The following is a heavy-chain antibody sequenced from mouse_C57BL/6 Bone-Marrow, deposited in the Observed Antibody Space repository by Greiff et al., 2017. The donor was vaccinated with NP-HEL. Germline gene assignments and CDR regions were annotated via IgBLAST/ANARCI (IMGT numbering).Heavy chain of an antibody. J-gene: IGHJ1*03. D-gene: IGHD2-9*01. CDR3: TRRLLWLRHWYFDV. Sequence: VQLKQSGTVLARPGASVKMSCKTSGYTFTSYWMHWVKQRPGQGLEWIGAIYPGNSDTSYNQKFKGKAKLTAVTSASTAYMELSSLTNEDSAVYYCTRRLLWLRHWYFDVWGTGTTVTVSS. CDR1: GYTFTSYW. V-gene: IGHV1-5*01. CDR2: IYPGNSDT.